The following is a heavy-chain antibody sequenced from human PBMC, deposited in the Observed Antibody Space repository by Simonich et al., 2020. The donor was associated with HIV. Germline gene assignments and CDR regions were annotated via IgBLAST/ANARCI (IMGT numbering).Heavy chain of an antibody. CDR3: ARVGIRMYAFDI. D-gene: IGHD1-20*01. CDR2: IYYIGQN. Sequence: QVQLQESGPGLVKPSQTLSLTCTVSGGSISRGGYYWSWTHQPPGKGLEGIGYIYYIGQNYYNPSLKSRVTISVDTAKNQFSLKLSSVTAADTAVYYCARVGIRMYAFDIWGQGTMVTVSS. V-gene: IGHV4-31*03. J-gene: IGHJ3*02. CDR1: GGSISRGGYY.